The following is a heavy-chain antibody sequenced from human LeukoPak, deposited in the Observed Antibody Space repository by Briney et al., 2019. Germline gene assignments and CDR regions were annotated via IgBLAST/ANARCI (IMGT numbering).Heavy chain of an antibody. D-gene: IGHD3-22*01. J-gene: IGHJ4*02. V-gene: IGHV3-7*01. Sequence: PGGSLRLSCAASGFTLSNYWMNWVRQAPGKGLEWVANIKQDGGEKYYVDSVKGRFTISRDNAKNSLYLQMSSLRAEDTAVYYCARALSSYYDSSDYYLHWGQGTLVTVSS. CDR1: GFTLSNYW. CDR2: IKQDGGEK. CDR3: ARALSSYYDSSDYYLH.